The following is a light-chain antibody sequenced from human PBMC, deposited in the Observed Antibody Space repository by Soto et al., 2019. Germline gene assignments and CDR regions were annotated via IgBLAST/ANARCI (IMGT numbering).Light chain of an antibody. J-gene: IGKJ1*01. CDR3: QHYKSDSEP. Sequence: DIQMTQSPSTLSVSVGDRVNITCRASQTISSWLAWYQQKPGKAPMLLIYTESTSKSGVPSRFSGSGSGTEFTLTFSSLQADDFASYYCQHYKSDSEPFGQGTKVDIK. CDR2: TES. CDR1: QTISSW. V-gene: IGKV1-5*03.